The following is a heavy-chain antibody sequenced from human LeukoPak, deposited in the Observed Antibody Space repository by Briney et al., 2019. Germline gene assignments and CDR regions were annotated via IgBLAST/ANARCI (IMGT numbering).Heavy chain of an antibody. CDR2: IYYSGST. CDR3: AREAVTYNWFDP. D-gene: IGHD4-11*01. V-gene: IGHV4-31*03. CDR1: GGSISSGGYY. J-gene: IGHJ5*02. Sequence: SETLSLTCTVSGGSISSGGYYWSWIRQHPGKGLEWIGYIYYSGSTYYNPSLKSRITISVDTSKNQFSLKLSSVTAADTAVYYCAREAVTYNWFDPWGQGTLVTVSS.